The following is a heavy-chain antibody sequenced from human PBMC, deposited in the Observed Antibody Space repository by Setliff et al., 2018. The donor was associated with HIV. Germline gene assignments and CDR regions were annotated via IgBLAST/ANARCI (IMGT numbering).Heavy chain of an antibody. V-gene: IGHV4-4*09. CDR2: IYTSGST. CDR3: AREHCSGGSCNGFDI. Sequence: SETLSLTCTVSGGSFSDYYRSWIRQPPGKGLEWIGYIYTSGSTNYNLSLKSRVTISVDTSKNQFSLKLRSVTAADTAVYYCAREHCSGGSCNGFDIWGQGTMVTVSS. D-gene: IGHD2-15*01. J-gene: IGHJ3*02. CDR1: GGSFSDYY.